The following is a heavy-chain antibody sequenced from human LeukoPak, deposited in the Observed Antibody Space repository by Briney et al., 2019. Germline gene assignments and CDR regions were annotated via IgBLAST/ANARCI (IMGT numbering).Heavy chain of an antibody. CDR2: ISGSGGVT. CDR3: ATRAWLDP. CDR1: GFTFRSYA. V-gene: IGHV3-23*01. D-gene: IGHD5-24*01. Sequence: GGSLRLSCAASGFTFRSYAIYWVRQAPGKGLEWVSGISGSGGVTYFADSVKGRFSISRDNTNNSLYLHMNSLRAEDTGVYYCATRAWLDPWGQGTLVTVSS. J-gene: IGHJ5*02.